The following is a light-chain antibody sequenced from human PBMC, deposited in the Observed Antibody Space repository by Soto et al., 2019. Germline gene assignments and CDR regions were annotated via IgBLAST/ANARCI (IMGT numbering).Light chain of an antibody. CDR1: QSISSR. V-gene: IGKV1-5*01. CDR2: DAS. J-gene: IGKJ4*01. Sequence: IQMTQSPSTLSASVGDRVTITCRASQSISSRLAWHQQKPGQAPKLLIYDASSLESGVPSRFSGSGSGTEFTLTISSLQPDDFATYYCQHYNSYPLTLGGGTKVDIK. CDR3: QHYNSYPLT.